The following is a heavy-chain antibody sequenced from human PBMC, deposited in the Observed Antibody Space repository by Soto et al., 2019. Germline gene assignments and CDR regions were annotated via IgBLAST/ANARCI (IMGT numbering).Heavy chain of an antibody. D-gene: IGHD2-2*01. V-gene: IGHV4-31*03. J-gene: IGHJ5*02. CDR2: IYYSGST. CDR1: GGSISSGGYY. Sequence: SETLSLTCTVSGGSISSGGYYWSWIRQHPGKGLEWIGYIYYSGSTYYNPSLKSRVTISVDTSKNQFSLKLSSVTAADTAVYYCARQIVVVPAATGDWLDPWGQGTLVTVSS. CDR3: ARQIVVVPAATGDWLDP.